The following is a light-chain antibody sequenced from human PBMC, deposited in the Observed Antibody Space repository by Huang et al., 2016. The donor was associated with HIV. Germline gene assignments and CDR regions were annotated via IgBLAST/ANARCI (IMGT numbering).Light chain of an antibody. Sequence: EIVLTQSPATLSLSPGERATLSCRASQSVSSYLAWYQQKPGQSPRLLIDDVSNRATGIPGRFSGSGSGTDFTLTISSLEPEDFAVYYCQQRSNWPAFGQGTRLEIK. CDR1: QSVSSY. CDR3: QQRSNWPA. J-gene: IGKJ5*01. V-gene: IGKV3-11*01. CDR2: DVS.